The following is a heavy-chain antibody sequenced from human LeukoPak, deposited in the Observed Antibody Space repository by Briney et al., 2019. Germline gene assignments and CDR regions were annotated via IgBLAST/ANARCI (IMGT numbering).Heavy chain of an antibody. CDR3: AGAVVVYDAFDI. CDR2: ISSSSSTI. CDR1: GFTFSSYS. J-gene: IGHJ3*02. D-gene: IGHD3-22*01. V-gene: IGHV3-48*01. Sequence: PGGSLRLSCAASGFTFSSYSMNWVCQAPGKGLEWVSYISSSSSTIYYADSVKGRFTISRDNAKNSLYLQMNSLRAEDTAVYYCAGAVVVYDAFDIWGQGTMVTVSS.